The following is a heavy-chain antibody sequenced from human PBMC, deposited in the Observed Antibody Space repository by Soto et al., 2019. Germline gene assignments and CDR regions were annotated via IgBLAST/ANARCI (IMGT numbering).Heavy chain of an antibody. Sequence: SETLSLTCAVSGGSISSGGYSWSWIRQPPGKGLEWIGYIYHSGSTYYNPSLKSRVTISVDRSKNQFSLKLSSVTAADTAVYYCAREGSYYDSSGYTRDAFDIWGQGTMVTVSS. J-gene: IGHJ3*02. CDR3: AREGSYYDSSGYTRDAFDI. V-gene: IGHV4-30-2*01. CDR1: GGSISSGGYS. CDR2: IYHSGST. D-gene: IGHD3-22*01.